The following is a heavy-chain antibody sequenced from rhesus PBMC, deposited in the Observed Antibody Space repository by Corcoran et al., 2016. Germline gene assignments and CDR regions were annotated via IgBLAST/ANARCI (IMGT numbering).Heavy chain of an antibody. CDR2: IYGNSAST. CDR3: ARDGRITGTTTFDY. Sequence: QVQLQQWGEGLVKPSETLSLTCAVYGGSISGYYYWSWIRQPPGKGLEWIGYIYGNSASTNYNPSLKNRFTISKDTSKNQVSLKLSSVTDADTAVYYCARDGRITGTTTFDYWGQGVLVTVSS. D-gene: IGHD1-26*01. J-gene: IGHJ4*01. V-gene: IGHV4-73*01. CDR1: GGSISGYYY.